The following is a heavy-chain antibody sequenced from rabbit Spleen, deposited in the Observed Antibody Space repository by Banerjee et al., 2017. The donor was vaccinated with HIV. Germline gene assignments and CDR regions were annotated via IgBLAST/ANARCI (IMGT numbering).Heavy chain of an antibody. CDR3: ARDTGSSFSTYGMDL. Sequence: QEQLKESGGGLVQPGGSLKLSCKASGFDFSSYYICWVRQAPGKGPEWIGCIYPDGSGSTAYASWAKGRFTVSKTSSTTVTLQMTSLTAADTATYFCARDTGSSFSTYGMDLWGQGTLVTVS. CDR2: IYPDGSGST. D-gene: IGHD8-1*01. J-gene: IGHJ6*01. V-gene: IGHV1S45*01. CDR1: GFDFSSYY.